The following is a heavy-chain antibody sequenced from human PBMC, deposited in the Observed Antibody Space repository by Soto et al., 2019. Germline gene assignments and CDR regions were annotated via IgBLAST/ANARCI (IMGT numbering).Heavy chain of an antibody. V-gene: IGHV4-59*12. Sequence: PSWTXSLTCTISGVCITNYYCILLRQPPGKGLEWIAYIEHHGRTECKPSLQSRVTISRDLSQNQFSLSLHAVTPDDKAVYFCERGVFGDYLESWGQGALV. J-gene: IGHJ4*02. D-gene: IGHD3-3*01. CDR1: GVCITNYY. CDR3: ERGVFGDYLES. CDR2: IEHHGRT.